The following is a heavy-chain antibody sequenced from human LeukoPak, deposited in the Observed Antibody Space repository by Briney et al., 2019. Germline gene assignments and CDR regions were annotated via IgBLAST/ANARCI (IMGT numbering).Heavy chain of an antibody. V-gene: IGHV3-48*01. D-gene: IGHD3-22*01. CDR1: GFTFSSYS. CDR3: AKDYGVVVIGRWFDP. J-gene: IGHJ5*02. CDR2: ISSSSSTI. Sequence: GGSLRLSCAASGFTFSSYSMNWVRQAPGKGLEWVSYISSSSSTIYYADSVKGRFTISRDNAKNSLYLQMNSLRAEDTAVYYCAKDYGVVVIGRWFDPWGQGTLVTVSS.